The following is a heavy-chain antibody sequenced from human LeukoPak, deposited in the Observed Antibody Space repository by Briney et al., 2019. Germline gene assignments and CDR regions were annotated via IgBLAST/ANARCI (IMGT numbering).Heavy chain of an antibody. Sequence: GGSLRLSCAASGFTFSSYSMNWVRQAPGKGLEWVSSISSSSSYIYYADSVKGRFTISRDNAKKSLYLQMNSLRAEDTAVYYCARDGGNSVLIAFDIWGQGTMVTVSS. V-gene: IGHV3-21*01. D-gene: IGHD4-23*01. CDR1: GFTFSSYS. CDR3: ARDGGNSVLIAFDI. CDR2: ISSSSSYI. J-gene: IGHJ3*02.